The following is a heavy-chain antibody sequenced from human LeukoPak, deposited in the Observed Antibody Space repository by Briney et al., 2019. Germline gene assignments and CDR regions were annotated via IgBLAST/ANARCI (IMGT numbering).Heavy chain of an antibody. D-gene: IGHD6-19*01. CDR1: GDSVSSNSAA. CDR3: ARDPDYQWLVPLYAFDI. J-gene: IGHJ3*02. Sequence: SQTLSLTCAISGDSVSSNSAAWNWIRQSPSRGLEWLGRTYYRSKWYNDYAVSVKSRITINPDTSKNQFSLQPNSVTPEDTAVYYCARDPDYQWLVPLYAFDIWGQGTMVTVSS. V-gene: IGHV6-1*01. CDR2: TYYRSKWYN.